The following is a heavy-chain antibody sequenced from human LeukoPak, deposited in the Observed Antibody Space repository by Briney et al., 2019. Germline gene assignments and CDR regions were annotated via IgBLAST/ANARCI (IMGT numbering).Heavy chain of an antibody. Sequence: SVKVSCKASGGTFSSYAISWVRQAPGQGLEWMGGIIPIFGTANYAQKFQGRVTITADESTSTAYMELSSLRSEDTAVYYCARAQYYYDSSGLGAFDIWGQGTMVTVSS. CDR2: IIPIFGTA. CDR3: ARAQYYYDSSGLGAFDI. D-gene: IGHD3-22*01. V-gene: IGHV1-69*13. CDR1: GGTFSSYA. J-gene: IGHJ3*02.